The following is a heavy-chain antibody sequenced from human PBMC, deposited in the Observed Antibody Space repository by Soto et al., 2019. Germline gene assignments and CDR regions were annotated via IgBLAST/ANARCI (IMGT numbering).Heavy chain of an antibody. CDR3: ARGGGSFPYFDA. CDR1: GYPFSSFA. D-gene: IGHD1-26*01. J-gene: IGHJ4*02. V-gene: IGHV1-3*01. CDR2: INAGNDNT. Sequence: QVQLVQSGAEVKKPGASVKVSCRASGYPFSSFAMHWVRQAPGQRLEWMGWINAGNDNTKYSQKFQGRVTITRDTSANTGYMELSSLRSEDTSVYYCARGGGSFPYFDAWGQGTLVTVSS.